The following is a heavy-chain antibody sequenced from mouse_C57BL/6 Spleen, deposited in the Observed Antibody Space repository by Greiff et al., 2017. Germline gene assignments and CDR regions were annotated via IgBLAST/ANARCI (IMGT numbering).Heavy chain of an antibody. CDR3: ARRSLDGYHEGKFAY. D-gene: IGHD2-3*01. Sequence: VQLQQSGPELVKPGASVKISCKASGYAFSSSWMNWVKQRPGKGLEWIGRIYPGDGDTNYNGKFKGKATLTADKSSSTAYMQLSSLTSEDSAVFFCARRSLDGYHEGKFAYWGQGTLVTVSA. CDR2: IYPGDGDT. J-gene: IGHJ3*01. CDR1: GYAFSSSW. V-gene: IGHV1-82*01.